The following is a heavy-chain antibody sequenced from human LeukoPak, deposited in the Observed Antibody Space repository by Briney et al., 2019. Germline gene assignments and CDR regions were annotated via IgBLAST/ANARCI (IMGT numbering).Heavy chain of an antibody. J-gene: IGHJ4*02. CDR3: ARGQISSGFHIAGFDY. D-gene: IGHD3-22*01. Sequence: SETLSLTCAVYGRSFSGYYWTWIRQTPGKGLEWIGEINHSGSTNYNPSLKSRVTISVDTSKNQFSLKLSSVTAADTAVYYCARGQISSGFHIAGFDYWGQGTLVTVSS. CDR2: INHSGST. CDR1: GRSFSGYY. V-gene: IGHV4-34*01.